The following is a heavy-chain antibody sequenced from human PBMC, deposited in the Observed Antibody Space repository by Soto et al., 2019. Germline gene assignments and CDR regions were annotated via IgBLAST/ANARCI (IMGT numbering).Heavy chain of an antibody. Sequence: EVQLVESGGGLVQPGGSLRLSCAASGFTVSSKYMSWVRQAPGKGLEWVSLIQSGGPTYYADSVKGRFTISRDTSENTVPLKMDSGGAEDTVVYYWAREDVLCDGGRCYGVPWDVGGKGTTVTVSS. CDR2: IQSGGPT. D-gene: IGHD2-15*01. V-gene: IGHV3-66*01. J-gene: IGHJ6*03. CDR1: GFTVSSKY. CDR3: AREDVLCDGGRCYGVPWDV.